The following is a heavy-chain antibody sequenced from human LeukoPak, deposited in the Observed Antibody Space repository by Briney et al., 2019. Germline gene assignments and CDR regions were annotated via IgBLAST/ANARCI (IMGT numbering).Heavy chain of an antibody. V-gene: IGHV3-7*01. CDR3: TRGDHSNYNY. CDR2: IKRDGGET. D-gene: IGHD4-11*01. CDR1: GFPFGSYW. Sequence: GGSLRLSCAASGFPFGSYWMAWVRQAPGKGLEWVASIKRDGGETFYVDSVRGRFTISRDNAKNSLYLQMNSLRAEDTAVYYCTRGDHSNYNYWGQGPLVPVSS. J-gene: IGHJ4*02.